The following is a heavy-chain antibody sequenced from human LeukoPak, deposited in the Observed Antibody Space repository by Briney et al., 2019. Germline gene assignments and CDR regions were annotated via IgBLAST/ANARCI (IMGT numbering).Heavy chain of an antibody. V-gene: IGHV4-39*01. D-gene: IGHD5-18*01. CDR2: IYYSGST. Sequence: PSETLSLTCTVSGGSISSSSYYWGWIRQPPGKGLEWIGSIYYSGSTYYNPSLKSRVTISVDTSKNQFFLKLSSVTAADTAVYYCARHSWIQLWLRYPFDIWGQGTMVTVSS. J-gene: IGHJ3*02. CDR3: ARHSWIQLWLRYPFDI. CDR1: GGSISSSSYY.